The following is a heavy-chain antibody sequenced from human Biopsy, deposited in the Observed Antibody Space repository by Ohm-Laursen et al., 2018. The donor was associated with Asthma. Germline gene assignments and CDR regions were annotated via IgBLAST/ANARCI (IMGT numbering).Heavy chain of an antibody. CDR2: ISFDGSNK. J-gene: IGHJ1*01. V-gene: IGHV3-30*03. CDR3: ARTFHFWSPYHAEHYQL. CDR1: GFTFSNYG. Sequence: LSLTCAASGFTFSNYGMHWVRQAPGKGLEWVAVISFDGSNKGFADSVKGRFTISRDNSKNTMYLEMNSLRAEDTAVYYCARTFHFWSPYHAEHYQLWGQGTLVTVSS. D-gene: IGHD3-3*02.